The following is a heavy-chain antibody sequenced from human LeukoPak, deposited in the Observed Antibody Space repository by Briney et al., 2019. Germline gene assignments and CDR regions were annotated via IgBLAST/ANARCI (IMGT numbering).Heavy chain of an antibody. CDR1: GGTFSSYA. Sequence: ASVKVSCKASGGTFSSYATSWVRQAPGHGLEWMGRIIPIFGTANYAQKFQGRVTITTDESTSTAYMELSSLRSEDTAAYYCARERYGYSYGPIDYWGQGTLVTVSS. CDR2: IIPIFGTA. D-gene: IGHD5-18*01. CDR3: ARERYGYSYGPIDY. V-gene: IGHV1-69*05. J-gene: IGHJ4*02.